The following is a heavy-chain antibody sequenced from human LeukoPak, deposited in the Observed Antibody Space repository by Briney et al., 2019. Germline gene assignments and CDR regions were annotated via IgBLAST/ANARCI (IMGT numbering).Heavy chain of an antibody. J-gene: IGHJ4*02. D-gene: IGHD4-17*01. CDR3: AAGVTTYPPDY. CDR1: GGSISSGGYY. Sequence: PSQTLSLTCTASGGSISSGGYYWSWIRQHPGKGLEWIGYIYYSGSTYYNPSLKSRVTISVVTSKNQFSLKLSSVTAADTAVYYCAAGVTTYPPDYWGQGTLVTVSS. CDR2: IYYSGST. V-gene: IGHV4-31*03.